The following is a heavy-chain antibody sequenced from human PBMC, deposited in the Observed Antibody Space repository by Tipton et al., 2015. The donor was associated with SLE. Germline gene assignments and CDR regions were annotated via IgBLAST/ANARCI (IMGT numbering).Heavy chain of an antibody. V-gene: IGHV3-7*01. CDR3: ARRRWTSHLVLPLDI. Sequence: SLRLSCIDSGLTFKTYWRTWVRQAPGKGLEWVANINQDGSKINYVDSVKGRFTIPRDNAKNSLYLQMDSLRAEDTAVYFCARRRWTSHLVLPLDIWGQGTMVTVSS. CDR2: INQDGSKI. J-gene: IGHJ3*02. CDR1: GLTFKTYW. D-gene: IGHD6-13*01.